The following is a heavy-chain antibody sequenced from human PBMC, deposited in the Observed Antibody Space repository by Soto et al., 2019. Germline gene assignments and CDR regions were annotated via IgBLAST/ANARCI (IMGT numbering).Heavy chain of an antibody. V-gene: IGHV4-61*01. CDR2: VYYSGST. Sequence: QVQLPESGPGLVKPSETLSLTCTVSGGSVSNVNYYWIWFRQPPGKGLDWIGHVYYSGSTNYNPSHKGRATISVDKSKNQFSLNLNSVTPADTAVYYCATLVGSRVSWGQGALVTVSS. J-gene: IGHJ4*02. CDR1: GGSVSNVNYY. D-gene: IGHD2-2*01. CDR3: ATLVGSRVS.